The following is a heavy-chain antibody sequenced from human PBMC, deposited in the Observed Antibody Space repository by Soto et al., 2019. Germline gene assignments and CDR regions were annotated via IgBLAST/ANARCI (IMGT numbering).Heavy chain of an antibody. V-gene: IGHV3-49*03. Sequence: GGSLRLSCTASGFTFRDYAMSWFRQAPGKGLEWVGFIRSKAYGGTTEYAASVKGRFTISRDDSKSIAYLQMNSLKTEDTAVYYCTRVNYYDSSGYYWPWFDPWGQGTLVTVSS. J-gene: IGHJ5*02. D-gene: IGHD3-22*01. CDR3: TRVNYYDSSGYYWPWFDP. CDR2: IRSKAYGGTT. CDR1: GFTFRDYA.